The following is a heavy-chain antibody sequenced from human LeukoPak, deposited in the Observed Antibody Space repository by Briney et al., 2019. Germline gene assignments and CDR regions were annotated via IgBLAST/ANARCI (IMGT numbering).Heavy chain of an antibody. Sequence: GASVKVSCKASGGTFSSYAISWVRQAPGQGLEWMGGIIPIFGTANYAQKFQGRVTITADESTSTAYMELSSLRSEDTAVYYCARGFGYYDILTGSERTHDAFDIWGQGTMVTVSS. CDR2: IIPIFGTA. CDR1: GGTFSSYA. V-gene: IGHV1-69*13. CDR3: ARGFGYYDILTGSERTHDAFDI. J-gene: IGHJ3*02. D-gene: IGHD3-9*01.